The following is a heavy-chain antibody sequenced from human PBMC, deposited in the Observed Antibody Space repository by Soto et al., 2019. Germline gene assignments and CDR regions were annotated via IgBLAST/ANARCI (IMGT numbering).Heavy chain of an antibody. CDR1: GGSISSYY. J-gene: IGHJ6*02. D-gene: IGHD6-13*01. V-gene: IGHV4-59*01. CDR2: IYYSGST. Sequence: SETLSLTCTVSGGSISSYYWSWIRQPPGKGLEWIGYIYYSGSTNYNPSLKSRVTISVDTFKNQFSLKLSSVTAADTAVYYCARVKQQLGSYYYYGMDVWGQGTTVTVSS. CDR3: ARVKQQLGSYYYYGMDV.